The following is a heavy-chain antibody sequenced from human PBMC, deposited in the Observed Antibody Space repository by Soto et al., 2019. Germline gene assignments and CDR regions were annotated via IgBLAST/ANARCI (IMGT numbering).Heavy chain of an antibody. CDR3: ARVPHSTWFDP. CDR1: GGSISGYY. D-gene: IGHD2-2*01. J-gene: IGHJ5*02. CDR2: IYSTGRT. V-gene: IGHV4-59*01. Sequence: SETLSLTCTVSGGSISGYYWTWIRQPPGKGLEWIGYIYSTGRTNYNPSLKSRVTISVDTSNNQFSLKLSSVTAADTAVYYCARVPHSTWFDPWGQGTLVTVSS.